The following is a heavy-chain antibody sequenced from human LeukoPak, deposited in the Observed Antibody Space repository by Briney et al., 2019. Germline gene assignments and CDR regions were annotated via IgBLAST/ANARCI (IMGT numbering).Heavy chain of an antibody. CDR2: IKQDGSEK. Sequence: PGGSLRLSCAASGFTFSSYWMSWVRQAPGKGLEWVANIKQDGSEKYYVDSVKGRFTISRDNAKNSLYLQMNSLRAEDTAVYYCARGVVPAARSSTGMDVWGQGTTVTVSS. D-gene: IGHD2-2*01. CDR1: GFTFSSYW. J-gene: IGHJ6*02. V-gene: IGHV3-7*01. CDR3: ARGVVPAARSSTGMDV.